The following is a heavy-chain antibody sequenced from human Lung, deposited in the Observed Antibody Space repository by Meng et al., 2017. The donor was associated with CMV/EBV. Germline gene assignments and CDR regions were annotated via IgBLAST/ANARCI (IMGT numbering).Heavy chain of an antibody. Sequence: ASVXVSXKASGDTFTSYGFTWVRQAPGQGLEWVGWISAYNDNTNYAQRLQGRVSMTTDTTTSTAYMELRSLRSDDTAVYYCASKVEPYYYDRSCYLNWGQGTLVTVSS. CDR3: ASKVEPYYYDRSCYLN. CDR1: GDTFTSYG. V-gene: IGHV1-18*01. J-gene: IGHJ4*02. D-gene: IGHD3-22*01. CDR2: ISAYNDNT.